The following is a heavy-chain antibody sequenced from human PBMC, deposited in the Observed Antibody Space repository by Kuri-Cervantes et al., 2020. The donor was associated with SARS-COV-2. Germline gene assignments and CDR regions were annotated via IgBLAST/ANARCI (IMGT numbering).Heavy chain of an antibody. J-gene: IGHJ4*02. Sequence: GGSLRLSCAASGFTVSSNYMSWVRQAPGKGLEWVSAISGSGGSTYYADSVKGRFTISRDNSKNTLYLQMNSLRAEDTAVYYCAKLGSRRHYEDWGQGTLVTISS. D-gene: IGHD4-17*01. V-gene: IGHV3-23*01. CDR3: AKLGSRRHYED. CDR1: GFTVSSNY. CDR2: ISGSGGST.